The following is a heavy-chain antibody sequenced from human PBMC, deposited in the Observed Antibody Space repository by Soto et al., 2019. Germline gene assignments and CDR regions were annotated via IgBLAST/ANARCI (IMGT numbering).Heavy chain of an antibody. CDR2: MNPNSGNT. Sequence: QVQLVQSGAEVKKPGASVKVSCTASGYTFTSYDINWVRQATGQGLEWMGWMNPNSGNTGYAQKFQGRVTMTKNTSISTAYMELSSLRSEDTAVYYCARGYYGSGSYYQPIYYYYYGMDVWGQGTTVTVSS. CDR3: ARGYYGSGSYYQPIYYYYYGMDV. D-gene: IGHD3-10*01. CDR1: GYTFTSYD. V-gene: IGHV1-8*01. J-gene: IGHJ6*02.